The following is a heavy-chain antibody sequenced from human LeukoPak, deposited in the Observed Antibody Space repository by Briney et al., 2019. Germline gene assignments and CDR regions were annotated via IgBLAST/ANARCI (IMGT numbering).Heavy chain of an antibody. CDR2: ISAYDGNT. CDR3: ARDSSGHYYGSGRSENYYYYGMDV. CDR1: GYTFTSYG. V-gene: IGHV1-18*01. D-gene: IGHD3-10*01. J-gene: IGHJ6*02. Sequence: SVKVSCKASGYTFTSYGISWVRQAPGQGLEWMGWISAYDGNTNYAQKLQGRVTMTTDTSTSTAYMELRSLRSDDTAVYYCARDSSGHYYGSGRSENYYYYGMDVWGQGTTVTVSS.